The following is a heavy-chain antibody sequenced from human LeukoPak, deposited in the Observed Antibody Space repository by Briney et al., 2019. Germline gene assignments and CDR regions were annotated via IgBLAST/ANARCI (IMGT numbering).Heavy chain of an antibody. V-gene: IGHV1-69*13. J-gene: IGHJ1*01. Sequence: SVKVSCKASGGTFSSYAISWVRQAPGQGLEWMGGIIPIFGTANYAQKFQGRVTITADESTRTAYMELSSLRSEDTAVYYCARDMGYCSSTSCYKDFHHWGQGTLVTVSS. CDR2: IIPIFGTA. D-gene: IGHD2-2*02. CDR3: ARDMGYCSSTSCYKDFHH. CDR1: GGTFSSYA.